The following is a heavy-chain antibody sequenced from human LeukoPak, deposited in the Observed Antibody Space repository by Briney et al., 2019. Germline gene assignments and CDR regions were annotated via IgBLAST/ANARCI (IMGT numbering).Heavy chain of an antibody. D-gene: IGHD6-13*01. CDR3: AREAAAAGEFDY. V-gene: IGHV4-39*07. CDR2: IYHSGRT. Sequence: PSETLSLTCTVSGGSISSSSYYWGWIRQPPGKGLEWIGEIYHSGRTNYTPSLKSRVTISVDKSKNQLSLKLSSVTAADTAVYYCAREAAAAGEFDYWGQGTLVTVSS. J-gene: IGHJ4*02. CDR1: GGSISSSSYY.